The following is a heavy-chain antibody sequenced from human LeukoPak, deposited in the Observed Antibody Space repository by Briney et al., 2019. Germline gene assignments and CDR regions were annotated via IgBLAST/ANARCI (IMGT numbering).Heavy chain of an antibody. CDR3: ARCVRWSGTRGYFDY. V-gene: IGHV4-59*01. J-gene: IGHJ4*02. D-gene: IGHD3-3*01. CDR1: GGSISSYY. CDR2: IYYSGST. Sequence: SETLSLTCTVSGGSISSYYWSWIRQPPGKGLEWIGYIYYSGSTNYNPSLKSRVTISVDTSKNQFSLKLSSVTAADTAVYYCARCVRWSGTRGYFDYWGQGTLVTVSS.